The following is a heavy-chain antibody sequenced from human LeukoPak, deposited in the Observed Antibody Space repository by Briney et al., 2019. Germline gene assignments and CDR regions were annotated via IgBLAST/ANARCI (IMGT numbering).Heavy chain of an antibody. Sequence: GASVKVSCKASGYTFTGYYMHWVRQAPGQGLEWMGWINPNSGGTNYAQKFQGRVTMTRDTSIGTAYMELSRLRSDDTAVYYCARDRTYNWINLPEYYFDYWGQGTLVTVSS. CDR3: ARDRTYNWINLPEYYFDY. D-gene: IGHD1/OR15-1a*01. V-gene: IGHV1-2*02. CDR1: GYTFTGYY. J-gene: IGHJ4*02. CDR2: INPNSGGT.